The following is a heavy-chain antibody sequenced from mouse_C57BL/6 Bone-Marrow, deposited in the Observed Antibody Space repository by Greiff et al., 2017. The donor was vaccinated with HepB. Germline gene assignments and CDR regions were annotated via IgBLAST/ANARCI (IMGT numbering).Heavy chain of an antibody. CDR1: GFTFSSYA. Sequence: EVNVVESGGGLVKPGGSLKLSCAASGFTFSSYAMSWVRQTPEKRLEWVATISDGGSYTYYPDNVKGRFTIARDNAKNNLYLQMSHLKSEDTAMYYCARESYSNYDYWGQGTTLTVSS. V-gene: IGHV5-4*01. CDR3: ARESYSNYDY. D-gene: IGHD2-5*01. CDR2: ISDGGSYT. J-gene: IGHJ2*01.